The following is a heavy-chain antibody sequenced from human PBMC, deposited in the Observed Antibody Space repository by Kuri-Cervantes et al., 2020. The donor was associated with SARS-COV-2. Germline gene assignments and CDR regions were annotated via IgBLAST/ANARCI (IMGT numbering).Heavy chain of an antibody. CDR3: AKRMNDYGDMRDY. V-gene: IGHV3-48*01. J-gene: IGHJ4*02. CDR1: GFTFSSYS. Sequence: GESLRLSCAASGFTFSSYSMNWVRQAPGKGLEWVSYISSSSSTIYYADSVKGRFTISRDNSKNTLYLQMNSLRAEDTAVYYCAKRMNDYGDMRDYWGQGTLVTVSS. CDR2: ISSSSSTI. D-gene: IGHD4-17*01.